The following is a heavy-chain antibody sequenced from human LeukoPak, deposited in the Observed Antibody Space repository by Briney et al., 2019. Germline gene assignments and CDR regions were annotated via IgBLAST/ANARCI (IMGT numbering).Heavy chain of an antibody. Sequence: PGGSLRLSCAASGFAFSSYAMTWVRQPPGKGLDWVSIISGSGGGTYYADSVKGRFTISRDNSENTLYLQMNNLRAEDTAIYYCVKGRGSSSWDYFDYWGQGTLVTVSS. D-gene: IGHD6-13*01. CDR2: ISGSGGGT. CDR1: GFAFSSYA. CDR3: VKGRGSSSWDYFDY. J-gene: IGHJ4*02. V-gene: IGHV3-23*01.